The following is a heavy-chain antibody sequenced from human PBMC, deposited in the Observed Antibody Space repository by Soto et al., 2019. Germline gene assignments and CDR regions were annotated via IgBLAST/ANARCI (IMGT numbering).Heavy chain of an antibody. CDR1: GVTFSNYG. D-gene: IGHD3-10*01. J-gene: IGHJ4*02. Sequence: GGSLRLSCAASGVTFSNYGIHWVRQAPGKGLEWVAVISYDGNNKYYAGSVKGRFTISRDNSKNTLYLQMNSLRAEDTAVYYCAKDLCYYGSGSTSSDFWGQGPLVTGSS. CDR3: AKDLCYYGSGSTSSDF. CDR2: ISYDGNNK. V-gene: IGHV3-30*18.